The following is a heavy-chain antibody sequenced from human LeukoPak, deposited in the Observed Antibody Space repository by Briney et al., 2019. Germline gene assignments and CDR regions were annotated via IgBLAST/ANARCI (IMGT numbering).Heavy chain of an antibody. V-gene: IGHV1-69*01. J-gene: IGHJ6*02. CDR2: IIPIFGTA. Sequence: AASAKVSCKASGGTFSSYAISWVRQAPGQGLEWMGGIIPIFGTANYAQKFQGRVTITADESTSTAYMELSSLRSEDTAAYYCASGYSYGRYDYYYYGMDVWGQGTTVTVSS. D-gene: IGHD5-18*01. CDR3: ASGYSYGRYDYYYYGMDV. CDR1: GGTFSSYA.